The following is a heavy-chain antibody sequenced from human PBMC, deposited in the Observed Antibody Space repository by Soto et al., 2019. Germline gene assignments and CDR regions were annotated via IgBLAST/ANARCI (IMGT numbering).Heavy chain of an antibody. J-gene: IGHJ4*02. CDR2: ISGSGGST. V-gene: IGHV3-23*01. CDR1: GSTFGSYA. Sequence: GSLGRACAAFGSTFGSYAMSGVRQAPGKGREWVSAISGSGGSTYYADSVKGRFTLSRDNSKTTLYLQMNSLRAEDTAVYYCATDSSGPFDYWGQGTLVTVSS. CDR3: ATDSSGPFDY. D-gene: IGHD6-19*01.